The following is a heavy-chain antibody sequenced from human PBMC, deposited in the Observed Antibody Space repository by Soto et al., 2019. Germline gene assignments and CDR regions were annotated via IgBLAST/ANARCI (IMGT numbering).Heavy chain of an antibody. Sequence: SETLSLTCAVSGGSISSGGYSWSWIRQPPGKGLEWIGYIYHSGSTYYNPSLKSRVTISVDRSKNQFSLKLSSVTAADTAVYYCARAVDDYGDWFDPWGQGTLVTVSS. D-gene: IGHD4-17*01. V-gene: IGHV4-30-2*01. CDR2: IYHSGST. CDR1: GGSISSGGYS. CDR3: ARAVDDYGDWFDP. J-gene: IGHJ5*02.